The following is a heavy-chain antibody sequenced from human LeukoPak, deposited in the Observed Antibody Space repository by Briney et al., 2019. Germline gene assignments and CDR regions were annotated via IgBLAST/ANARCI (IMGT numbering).Heavy chain of an antibody. CDR2: ISGDGGST. CDR1: GFSFSGYA. V-gene: IGHV3-64D*06. J-gene: IGHJ1*01. Sequence: GGSLRLSCSASGFSFSGYAMHWVRQAPGKGLQYVSVISGDGGSTEYADSVRGRFTISRDNSKNRLYLQMSSLRTEDTAVYYCVRRSVDGSAEYFLHWGQGTLATVSS. D-gene: IGHD6-19*01. CDR3: VRRSVDGSAEYFLH.